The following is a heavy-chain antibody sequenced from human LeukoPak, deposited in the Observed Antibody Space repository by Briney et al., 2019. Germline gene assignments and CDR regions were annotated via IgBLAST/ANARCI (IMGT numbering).Heavy chain of an antibody. CDR2: IYYSGST. CDR1: GGSIGSSSYY. J-gene: IGHJ4*02. CDR3: AREMSDILTGYSSPGVFDY. Sequence: SETLSLTCTVSGGSIGSSSYYWGGLRQPPGEGLEGCGSIYYSGSTNYNPSLKSRVTISVDTSKNQFSLKLSSVTAADTAVYYCAREMSDILTGYSSPGVFDYWGQGTLVTVSS. D-gene: IGHD3-9*01. V-gene: IGHV4-39*07.